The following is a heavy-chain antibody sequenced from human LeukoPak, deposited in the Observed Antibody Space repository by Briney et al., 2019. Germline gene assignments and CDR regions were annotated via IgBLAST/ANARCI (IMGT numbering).Heavy chain of an antibody. CDR1: GYSFNTYW. J-gene: IGHJ4*02. CDR3: ARVRLIWSGYYRSPGIYYFDY. V-gene: IGHV5-51*01. Sequence: GESLKISCKGSGYSFNTYWIGWVRQMPGKGLEWMGIIYPGDSDTKYSPSFQGQVTISADKSISTAYLQWSSLKASDTAVYYCARVRLIWSGYYRSPGIYYFDYWGQGTLVTVSS. D-gene: IGHD3-3*01. CDR2: IYPGDSDT.